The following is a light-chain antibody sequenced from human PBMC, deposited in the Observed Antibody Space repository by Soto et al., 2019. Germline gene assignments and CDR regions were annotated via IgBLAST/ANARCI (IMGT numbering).Light chain of an antibody. CDR2: GAS. J-gene: IGKJ1*01. V-gene: IGKV3-20*01. CDR3: QQYGSSRWT. Sequence: EIVLTQSPGTLSLSPGERATLSCRASQSVSSIYLAWYQQKPGQAPRLLIYGASSRATGIPDRFSGSGSGTDFTLTISRLEPEDFAGYYCQQYGSSRWTVGQGTKVEI. CDR1: QSVSSIY.